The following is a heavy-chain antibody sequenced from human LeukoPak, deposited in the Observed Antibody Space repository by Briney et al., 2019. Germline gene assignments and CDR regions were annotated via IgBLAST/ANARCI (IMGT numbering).Heavy chain of an antibody. Sequence: PGGSLRLSCAASGFTFSSYSMNWVRQAPGKGLEWVSYIRSSSSTIYYADSVKGRFTISRDNAKNSLYLQMNSLRDEDTAVYYCARDGVVVVAATSGGYYGMDVWGQGTTVTVSS. V-gene: IGHV3-48*02. J-gene: IGHJ6*02. D-gene: IGHD2-15*01. CDR3: ARDGVVVVAATSGGYYGMDV. CDR1: GFTFSSYS. CDR2: IRSSSSTI.